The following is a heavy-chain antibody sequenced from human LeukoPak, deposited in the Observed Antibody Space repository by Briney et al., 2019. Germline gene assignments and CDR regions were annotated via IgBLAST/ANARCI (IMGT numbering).Heavy chain of an antibody. CDR2: ISFDGSQK. CDR1: GFTFSNYG. D-gene: IGHD6-6*01. Sequence: GGSLRLSCAASGFTFSNYGMHWVRQAPGKGLEWVALISFDGSQKYYADSVKGRFTISRDNSKSTVYLQMNSLRVEDAAVYYCAKGAARGYYYYYMDVWGKGTTVTVSS. V-gene: IGHV3-30*02. CDR3: AKGAARGYYYYYMDV. J-gene: IGHJ6*03.